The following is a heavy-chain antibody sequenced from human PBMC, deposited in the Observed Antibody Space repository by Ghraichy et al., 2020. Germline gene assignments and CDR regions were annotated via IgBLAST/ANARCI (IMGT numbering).Heavy chain of an antibody. D-gene: IGHD2-21*02. CDR3: ARDNQAYCGGDCYSYYFDY. Sequence: GGSLRLSCAASGFTFSSYWMSWVRQAPGKGLEWVANIKQDGSEKYYVDSVKGRFTISRDNAKNSLYLQMNSLRAEDTAVYYCARDNQAYCGGDCYSYYFDYWGQGILATVSS. CDR2: IKQDGSEK. CDR1: GFTFSSYW. V-gene: IGHV3-7*03. J-gene: IGHJ4*02.